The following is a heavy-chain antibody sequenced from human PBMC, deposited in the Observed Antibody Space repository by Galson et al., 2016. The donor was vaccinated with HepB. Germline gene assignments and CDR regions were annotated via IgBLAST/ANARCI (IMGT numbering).Heavy chain of an antibody. CDR1: GLSLSPYS. CDR3: AKDRLSGHGDYSWGIFDI. CDR2: ISASGGSK. V-gene: IGHV3-23*01. D-gene: IGHD4-17*01. J-gene: IGHJ3*02. Sequence: SLRLSCAGSGLSLSPYSMSWGRQAPGKGLEWVSGISASGGSKTYATSVRGRLIISRDNSNNKLFLQMNSLTTEDTAIYFCAKDRLSGHGDYSWGIFDIWGRGTEVTVSS.